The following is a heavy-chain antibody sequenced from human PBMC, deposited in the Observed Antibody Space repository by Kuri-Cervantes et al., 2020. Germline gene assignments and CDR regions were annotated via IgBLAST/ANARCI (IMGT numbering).Heavy chain of an antibody. CDR2: IIPIFGTA. D-gene: IGHD3-10*01. V-gene: IGHV1-69*06. Sequence: SVKVSCKASGGTFSSYAISWVRQAPGQGLEWMGGIIPIFGTANYAQKFQGRVTITADKSTSTAYMELSSLRSEDTAVYYCARARYYYGSGSPYYFDYWGQGTPVTVSS. J-gene: IGHJ4*02. CDR1: GGTFSSYA. CDR3: ARARYYYGSGSPYYFDY.